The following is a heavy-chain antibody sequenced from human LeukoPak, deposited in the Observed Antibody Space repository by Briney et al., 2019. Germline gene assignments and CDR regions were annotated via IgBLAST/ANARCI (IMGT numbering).Heavy chain of an antibody. J-gene: IGHJ4*02. V-gene: IGHV3-30*18. D-gene: IGHD1-26*01. CDR2: ISYDGSNK. CDR3: AKDRWELRAIDY. CDR1: GFTFSSYG. Sequence: GGSLRLSCAGSGFTFSSYGMHWVRQAPGKGLEWVAVISYDGSNKYYADTVKGRFTISRDNSKNTLYLQMNSLRAEDTAVYYCAKDRWELRAIDYWGQGTLVTVSS.